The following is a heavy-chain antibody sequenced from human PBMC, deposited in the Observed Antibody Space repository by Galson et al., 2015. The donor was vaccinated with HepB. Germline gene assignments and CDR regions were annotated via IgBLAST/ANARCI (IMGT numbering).Heavy chain of an antibody. CDR3: ARVNLGDGYNSYGYFDL. D-gene: IGHD5-24*01. CDR2: IGASSTST. J-gene: IGHJ2*01. V-gene: IGHV3-11*06. Sequence: SLRLSCAASGFTFSDYYMSWIRQAPGKGLEWISYIGASSTSTTYVDSVKGRFTISRDNAKNSLFLQMNSLRAEDTAVYYCARVNLGDGYNSYGYFDLWGRGTLVTVSS. CDR1: GFTFSDYY.